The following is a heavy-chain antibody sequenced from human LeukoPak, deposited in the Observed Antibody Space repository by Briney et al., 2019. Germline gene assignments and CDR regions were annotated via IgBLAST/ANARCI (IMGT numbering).Heavy chain of an antibody. J-gene: IGHJ4*02. CDR3: ARRDSSGYYYDYYFDY. Sequence: GGSLRLSCAASGFTFSSYWMSWVRQAPGKGLEWVANIKQDGSEKYYVDSVKGRFTISRDNAKNSLYLQMNSLRAEDTAVYYCARRDSSGYYYDYYFDYWGQGTLVTVSS. V-gene: IGHV3-7*01. CDR2: IKQDGSEK. CDR1: GFTFSSYW. D-gene: IGHD3-22*01.